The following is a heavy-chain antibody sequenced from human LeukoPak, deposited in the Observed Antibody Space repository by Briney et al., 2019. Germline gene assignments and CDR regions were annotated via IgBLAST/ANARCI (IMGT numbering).Heavy chain of an antibody. CDR3: ARDLGIAWTGSFDY. CDR2: IKQDGSEK. V-gene: IGHV3-7*01. J-gene: IGHJ4*02. CDR1: GFTFSSYW. D-gene: IGHD6-13*01. Sequence: GGSLRFSCAASGFTFSSYWMSWVRQAPGKGLEWVANIKQDGSEKYYVDSVKGRFTISRDNAKNSLYLQMNSLRAEDTAVYYCARDLGIAWTGSFDYWGQGTLVTVSS.